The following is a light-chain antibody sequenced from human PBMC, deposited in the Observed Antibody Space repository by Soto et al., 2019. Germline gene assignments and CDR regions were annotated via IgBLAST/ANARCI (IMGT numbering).Light chain of an antibody. CDR1: SSDVGGYNY. J-gene: IGLJ1*01. V-gene: IGLV2-14*01. CDR3: SSYTSSSFPYV. CDR2: DDS. Sequence: QSVLTQPASVSGSPGQSITISCTGTSSDVGGYNYVSWYQQHPGKAPKLMIYDDSNRPSGVSNRFSGSKSGNTASLTISGLQAEDEADYYCSSYTSSSFPYVFGTGTKLTVL.